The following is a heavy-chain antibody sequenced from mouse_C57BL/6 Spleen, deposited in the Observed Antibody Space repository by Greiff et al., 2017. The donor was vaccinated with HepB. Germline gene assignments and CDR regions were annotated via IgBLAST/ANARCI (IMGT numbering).Heavy chain of an antibody. D-gene: IGHD1-1*01. Sequence: DVMLVESGGGLVQPGGSLKLSCAASGFTFSDYYMYWVRQTPEKRLEWVAYISNGGGSTYYPDTVKGRFTISRDNAKNTLYLQMSRLKSEDTAMYYCARGDYGSSYGYVDVWGTGTTVTVSS. CDR1: GFTFSDYY. CDR3: ARGDYGSSYGYVDV. V-gene: IGHV5-12*01. J-gene: IGHJ1*03. CDR2: ISNGGGST.